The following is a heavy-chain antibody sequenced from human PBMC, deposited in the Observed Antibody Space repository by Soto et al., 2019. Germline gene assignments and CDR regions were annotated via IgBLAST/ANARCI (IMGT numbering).Heavy chain of an antibody. V-gene: IGHV3-23*01. D-gene: IGHD3-16*01. CDR1: GFTFSSYA. Sequence: EVQLLESGGGLVQPGGSLRLSCAASGFTFSSYAMSWVRQAPGKGLEWVSAISGSGGSTYYADSVKGRFTISRDNSKNTRKLQMNSLRAEETAVYYCAPNVPGGTGGYWGQGTLVTVSS. J-gene: IGHJ4*02. CDR2: ISGSGGST. CDR3: APNVPGGTGGY.